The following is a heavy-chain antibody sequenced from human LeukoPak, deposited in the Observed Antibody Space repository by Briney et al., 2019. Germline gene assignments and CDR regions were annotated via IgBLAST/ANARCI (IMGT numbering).Heavy chain of an antibody. CDR3: ASPRASYCSGGSCYRFDY. Sequence: PGGSLRLSCAASGFTVSSNYMSWVRQAPGKGLEWVSVIYSGGSTYYADSGKGRFTISRDNSKNTLYLQMNSLRAEDTAVYYCASPRASYCSGGSCYRFDYWGQGTLVTVSS. D-gene: IGHD2-15*01. V-gene: IGHV3-66*02. CDR2: IYSGGST. CDR1: GFTVSSNY. J-gene: IGHJ4*02.